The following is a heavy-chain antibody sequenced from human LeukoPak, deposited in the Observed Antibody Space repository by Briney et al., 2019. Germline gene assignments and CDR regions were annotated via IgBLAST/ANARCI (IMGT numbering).Heavy chain of an antibody. Sequence: SETLSLTCVVSGGSLSTHHWSWIRQSPGRGLEWIGYISDSGSTNYNPSLKSRVTISVDTSKNQFSLMLSSVTAADTAVYYCARAPLNNGLRYYYYYYGMDVWGQGTTVTVSS. CDR3: ARAPLNNGLRYYYYYYGMDV. J-gene: IGHJ6*02. CDR1: GGSLSTHH. CDR2: ISDSGST. V-gene: IGHV4-59*11. D-gene: IGHD3/OR15-3a*01.